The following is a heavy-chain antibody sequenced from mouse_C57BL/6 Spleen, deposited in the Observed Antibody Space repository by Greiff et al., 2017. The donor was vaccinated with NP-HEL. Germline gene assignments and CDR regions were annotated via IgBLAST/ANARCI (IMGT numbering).Heavy chain of an antibody. V-gene: IGHV1-53*01. J-gene: IGHJ4*01. D-gene: IGHD1-1*01. CDR1: GYTFTSYW. CDR2: INPSNGGT. CDR3: ARPGSSHYYAMDY. Sequence: QVQLQQSGTELVKPGASVKLSCKASGYTFTSYWMHWVKQRPGQGLEWIGNINPSNGGTNYNEKFKSKATLTVDKSSSTAYMQLSSLTSEDSAVYYCARPGSSHYYAMDYWGQGTSVTVSS.